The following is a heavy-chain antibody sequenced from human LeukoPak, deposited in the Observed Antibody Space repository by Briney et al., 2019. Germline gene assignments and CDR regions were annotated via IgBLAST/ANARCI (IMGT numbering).Heavy chain of an antibody. CDR3: ATLRNYEIDY. D-gene: IGHD1-7*01. V-gene: IGHV3-15*01. CDR2: IKSKPDGGTT. J-gene: IGHJ4*02. CDR1: GFIFSSAW. Sequence: AGGSLRLSCATSGFIFSSAWMSWVRQAPGKGLEWVGRIKSKPDGGTTDYAAPVRGRFTISRDDSKNTLYLQMNSLKTEDTAVYYCATLRNYEIDYWGQGALVTVSS.